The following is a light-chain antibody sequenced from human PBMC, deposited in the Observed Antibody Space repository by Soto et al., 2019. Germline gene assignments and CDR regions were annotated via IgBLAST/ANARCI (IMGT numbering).Light chain of an antibody. V-gene: IGLV2-14*01. CDR1: SSDVGGYNY. J-gene: IGLJ1*01. CDR2: DVS. CDR3: SSYTSSTTYV. Sequence: LNHPAYVNGSPGQAIPISRTETSSDVGGYNYVSWYRQHPPKAPELVIYDVSNRPSGGSNRFSGSKSDNTASLTISGLPAEDAADYYCSSYTSSTTYVFGTGTKVTVL.